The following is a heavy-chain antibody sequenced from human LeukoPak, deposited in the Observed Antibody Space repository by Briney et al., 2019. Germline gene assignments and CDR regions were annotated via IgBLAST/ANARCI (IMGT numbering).Heavy chain of an antibody. CDR2: MNHNSGGT. CDR1: GYTFTGYY. D-gene: IGHD6-13*01. CDR3: ASRGVFDSSSSELGVVDY. V-gene: IGHV1-2*02. J-gene: IGHJ4*02. Sequence: ASVKVSCKASGYTFTGYYMHWVRQAPGQGREWMGWMNHNSGGTNYAQKFQGRVTMTRDTSISTAYMELSRLRSDDTAVYYCASRGVFDSSSSELGVVDYWGQGTLVTVSS.